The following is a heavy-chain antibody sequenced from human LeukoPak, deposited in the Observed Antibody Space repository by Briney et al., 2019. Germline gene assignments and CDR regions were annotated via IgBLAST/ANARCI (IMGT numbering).Heavy chain of an antibody. CDR1: GGTFSSYA. CDR3: ATFSSLAARSGNNWFDP. CDR2: IIPILGIA. V-gene: IGHV1-69*04. J-gene: IGHJ5*02. Sequence: SVKVSCKASGGTFSSYAISWVRQAPGQGLEWMGRIIPILGIANYAQKFQGRVTMTEDTSTDTAYMELSSLRSEDTAVYYCATFSSLAARSGNNWFDPWGQGTPVTVSS. D-gene: IGHD6-6*01.